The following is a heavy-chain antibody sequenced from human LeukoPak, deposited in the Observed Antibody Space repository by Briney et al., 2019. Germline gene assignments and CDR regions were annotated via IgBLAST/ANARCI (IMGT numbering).Heavy chain of an antibody. CDR2: ISYDGSNK. Sequence: PGGSLRLSCAASAFTFSSYGMHWVRQAPGKGLEWVAVISYDGSNKYYADSVKGRFTISRDNSKNTLYLQMNSLRAEDTAVYYCAKDSYCSSTSCYSDGMDVWGQGTTVTVSS. J-gene: IGHJ6*02. V-gene: IGHV3-30*18. D-gene: IGHD2-2*01. CDR1: AFTFSSYG. CDR3: AKDSYCSSTSCYSDGMDV.